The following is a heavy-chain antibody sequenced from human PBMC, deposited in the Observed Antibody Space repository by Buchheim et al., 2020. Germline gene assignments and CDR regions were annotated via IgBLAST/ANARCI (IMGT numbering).Heavy chain of an antibody. J-gene: IGHJ4*02. D-gene: IGHD3-10*01. CDR3: AKDYYGSGSYIDY. V-gene: IGHV3-30*18. CDR1: GFTFSSYG. CDR2: ISYDGSNN. Sequence: QVQLVESGGGVVQPGRSLRLSCAASGFTFSSYGMHWVRQAPGKGLEWVAVISYDGSNNYYADSVKGRFTISRDNSKNTLYLQMNSLRAEDTAVYYCAKDYYGSGSYIDYWGQGTL.